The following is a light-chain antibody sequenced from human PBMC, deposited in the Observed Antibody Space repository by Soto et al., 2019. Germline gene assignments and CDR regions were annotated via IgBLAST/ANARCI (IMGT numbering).Light chain of an antibody. CDR2: LGS. V-gene: IGKV2-28*01. CDR1: QSLLHSNGYNY. J-gene: IGKJ1*01. CDR3: RQALQTPWT. Sequence: DIVMTQSPLSLPVTPGEPASISCRSSQSLLHSNGYNYLNWYLQKPGQSQQLLIYLGSNRASGVPDRFSGSGSGTHFTLKISRVEAEDVGVYYCRQALQTPWTFGQGTKVEIK.